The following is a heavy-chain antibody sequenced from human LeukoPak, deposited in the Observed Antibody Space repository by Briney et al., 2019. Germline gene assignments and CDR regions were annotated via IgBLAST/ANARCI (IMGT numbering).Heavy chain of an antibody. CDR1: GGSISSSSYY. CDR2: INHSGST. J-gene: IGHJ6*03. CDR3: ARVLWAATQHYYYYYYMDV. Sequence: PSETLSLTCTVSGGSISSSSYYWSWIRQPPGKGLEWIGEINHSGSTNYNPSLKSRVTISVDTSKNQFSLKLSSVTAADTAVYYCARVLWAATQHYYYYYYMDVWGKGTTVTVSS. V-gene: IGHV4-39*07. D-gene: IGHD2-15*01.